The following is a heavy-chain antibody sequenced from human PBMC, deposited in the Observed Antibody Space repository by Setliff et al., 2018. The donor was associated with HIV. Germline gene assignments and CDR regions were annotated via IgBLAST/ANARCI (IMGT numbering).Heavy chain of an antibody. CDR2: INPSSGGA. CDR1: RYTFTGHY. J-gene: IGHJ6*03. CDR3: ARDGRYCSGGSCFTNRASYYYYYMDV. D-gene: IGHD2-15*01. V-gene: IGHV1-2*02. Sequence: GASVKVSCKASRYTFTGHYMHWVRQAPGQGLEWVGWINPSSGGANYAQKFQGRVTMTRDTSISTAYMELSRLTSDDTAVYYGARDGRYCSGGSCFTNRASYYYYYMDVWGKGTTVTVSS.